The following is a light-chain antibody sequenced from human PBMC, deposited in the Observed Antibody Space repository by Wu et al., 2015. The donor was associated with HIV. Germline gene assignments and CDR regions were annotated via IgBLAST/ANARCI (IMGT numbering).Light chain of an antibody. CDR1: QSVSSSH. CDR2: GAS. V-gene: IGKV3-20*01. CDR3: QQYGSSPPIT. J-gene: IGKJ5*01. Sequence: EIVLTQSPGTLSLSPGERATLSCRASQSVSSSHLAWYQQKPGQAPRLLIYGASSRATGIPDRFSGSGSGTDFTLTISRLEPEDFAMYYCQQYGSSPPITFGQGTRLEIK.